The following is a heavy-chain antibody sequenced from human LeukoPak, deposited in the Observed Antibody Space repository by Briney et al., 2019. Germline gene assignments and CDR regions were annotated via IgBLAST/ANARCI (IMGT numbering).Heavy chain of an antibody. CDR2: ITINGGST. CDR3: ARHSLPGTTPFDY. J-gene: IGHJ4*02. Sequence: PGGSLRLSCAASGFIFSIYAMHWVRQAPGKGLEYVSGITINGGSTFYANSVKGRFTISRDNSKNTLYLQMGSLRGEDMAMYYCARHSLPGTTPFDYWGQGTLVTVSS. V-gene: IGHV3-64*01. D-gene: IGHD1-1*01. CDR1: GFIFSIYA.